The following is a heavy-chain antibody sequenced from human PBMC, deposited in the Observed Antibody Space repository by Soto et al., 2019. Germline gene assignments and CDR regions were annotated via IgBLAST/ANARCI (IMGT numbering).Heavy chain of an antibody. Sequence: SETLSLTCTVSGGSISSYYWSWIRQPPGKGLEWIGYIYYSGSTNYNPSLKSRVTISVDTSKNQFSLKLSSVTAADTAVYYCAREVLIRGAAGTKRSVSYGMDVWGQGTTVT. CDR1: GGSISSYY. CDR2: IYYSGST. V-gene: IGHV4-59*01. J-gene: IGHJ6*02. D-gene: IGHD6-13*01. CDR3: AREVLIRGAAGTKRSVSYGMDV.